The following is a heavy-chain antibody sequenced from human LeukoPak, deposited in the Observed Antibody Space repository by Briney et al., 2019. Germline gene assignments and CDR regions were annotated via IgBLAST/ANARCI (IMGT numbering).Heavy chain of an antibody. CDR3: ARAYYGSGSYYPGGY. Sequence: GASVNVSCTASGYTFTSYAMHWVRQAPGQRLEWMGWINAGNGNTKYSQKFQGRVTITRDTSASTAYMELSSLRSEDTAVDYCARAYYGSGSYYPGGYWGQGTLVTVSS. V-gene: IGHV1-3*01. CDR2: INAGNGNT. D-gene: IGHD3-10*01. CDR1: GYTFTSYA. J-gene: IGHJ4*02.